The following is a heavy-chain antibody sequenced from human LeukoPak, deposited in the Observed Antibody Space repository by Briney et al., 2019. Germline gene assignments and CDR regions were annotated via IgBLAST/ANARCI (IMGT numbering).Heavy chain of an antibody. CDR1: GGSISSYY. J-gene: IGHJ5*02. CDR3: ARLFCSSTSCYVHNWFDR. V-gene: IGHV4-59*08. D-gene: IGHD2-2*01. Sequence: SETLSLTCTVSGGSISSYYWSWIRQPPGKGLEWIGYIYYSGSTNYNPSLKSRVTISVDTSKNQFSLKLSSVTAADTAVYYCARLFCSSTSCYVHNWFDRWGQGTLVTVSS. CDR2: IYYSGST.